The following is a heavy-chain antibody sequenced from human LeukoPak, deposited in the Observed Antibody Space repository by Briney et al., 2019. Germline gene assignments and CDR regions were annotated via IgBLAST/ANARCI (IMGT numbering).Heavy chain of an antibody. CDR1: GFTFSTYT. Sequence: GGSLRLSCAASGFTFSTYTMNWVRQAPGKGLEWVSSISDSSTYIYYADSLKGRFTISRDNAKNSLYLQMNSLRVDDTAMYYCARGGLISLANTPLGAFDIWGQGTMVSVSS. CDR2: ISDSSTYI. V-gene: IGHV3-21*01. J-gene: IGHJ3*02. CDR3: ARGGLISLANTPLGAFDI. D-gene: IGHD3/OR15-3a*01.